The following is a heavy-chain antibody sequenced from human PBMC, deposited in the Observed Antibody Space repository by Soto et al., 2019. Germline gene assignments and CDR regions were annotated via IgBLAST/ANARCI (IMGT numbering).Heavy chain of an antibody. CDR2: IYWNDDD. Sequence: SGPYAGEPTQTLTLTCSFSGFSLTSSGVGVGWFRQPPGKALEWLGLIYWNDDDRYRASLHSRLTITKDTSKNQVVLTMTNMDPEDTATYYCAHSPGGSGFRYYFDYWGQGTLVTVSS. V-gene: IGHV2-5*01. CDR1: GFSLTSSGVG. J-gene: IGHJ4*02. D-gene: IGHD6-19*01. CDR3: AHSPGGSGFRYYFDY.